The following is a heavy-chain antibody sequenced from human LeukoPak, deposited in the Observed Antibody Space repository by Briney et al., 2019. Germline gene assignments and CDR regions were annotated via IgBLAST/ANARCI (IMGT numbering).Heavy chain of an antibody. CDR2: IKPDGSEK. CDR3: ARGRMAVAGSYEY. V-gene: IGHV3-7*05. Sequence: GGSLRLSCAASGISFGNYWMTWVRQAPGKGLECVANIKPDGSEKYYVESVEGRFTISRDNAKNSLFLEMNSLRAEDTAVYYCARGRMAVAGSYEYWGQGTLVTVYS. CDR1: GISFGNYW. D-gene: IGHD6-19*01. J-gene: IGHJ4*02.